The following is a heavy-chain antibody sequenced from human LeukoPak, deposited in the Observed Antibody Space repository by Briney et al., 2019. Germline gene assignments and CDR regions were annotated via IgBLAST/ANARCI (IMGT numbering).Heavy chain of an antibody. Sequence: ASVKVSCKASGYTFTSYYMHWVRQAPGQGLEWMGIINPSGGSTSYAQKFQGRVTMTRDTSTSTVYMELSSLRSEDTAVYYCARDKVRGVIIKAGWSDPWGQGTLVTVSS. D-gene: IGHD3-10*01. V-gene: IGHV1-46*01. CDR3: ARDKVRGVIIKAGWSDP. CDR1: GYTFTSYY. J-gene: IGHJ5*02. CDR2: INPSGGST.